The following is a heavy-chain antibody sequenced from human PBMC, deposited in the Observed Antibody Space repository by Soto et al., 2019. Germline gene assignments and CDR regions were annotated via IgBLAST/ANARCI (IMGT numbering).Heavy chain of an antibody. CDR1: GGTFSSYA. J-gene: IGHJ5*02. CDR3: ARSIFSMDGCRRNWFDP. CDR2: IIPIFGTA. D-gene: IGHD2-8*01. V-gene: IGHV1-69*06. Sequence: QVQLVQSGAEVKKPGSSVKVSCKASGGTFSSYAISWVRQAPGQGLEWMGGIIPIFGTANYAQKFQGRVTITADKSTSTAYMELSSLRSEDTAVYYCARSIFSMDGCRRNWFDPWGQGTLVTVSS.